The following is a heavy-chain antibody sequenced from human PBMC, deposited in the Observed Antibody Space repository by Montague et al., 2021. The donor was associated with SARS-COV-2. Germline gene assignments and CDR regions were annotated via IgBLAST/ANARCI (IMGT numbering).Heavy chain of an antibody. Sequence: SLRLSCAASGFTVSSNYMSWVRQAPGKGLEWVSVIYSGGSTYYADSVKGRFTISRDNSKNTLYLQMNSLRAEDTAVYYCARDQRSWSFEAWRPTGYYYGMDVWGQGTTVTVPS. V-gene: IGHV3-66*01. CDR1: GFTVSSNY. D-gene: IGHD6-13*01. CDR3: ARDQRSWSFEAWRPTGYYYGMDV. CDR2: IYSGGST. J-gene: IGHJ6*02.